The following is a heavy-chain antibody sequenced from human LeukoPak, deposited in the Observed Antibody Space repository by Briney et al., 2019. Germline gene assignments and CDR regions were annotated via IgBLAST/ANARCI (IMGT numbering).Heavy chain of an antibody. CDR1: GGSISSSSYY. CDR3: ARDRIVVVVAATTSPSYYFDY. V-gene: IGHV4-39*07. Sequence: PSETLSLTCTVSGGSISSSSYYWGWIRQPPGKGLEWIGSIYYSGSTYYNPSLKSRVTISVDTSKNQFSLKLSSVTAADTAVYYCARDRIVVVVAATTSPSYYFDYWGQGTLVTVSS. J-gene: IGHJ4*02. D-gene: IGHD2-15*01. CDR2: IYYSGST.